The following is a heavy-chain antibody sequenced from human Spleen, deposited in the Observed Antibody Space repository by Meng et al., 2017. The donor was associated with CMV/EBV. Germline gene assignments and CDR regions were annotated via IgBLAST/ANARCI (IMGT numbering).Heavy chain of an antibody. CDR1: GDSINNSHW. Sequence: SETLSLTCAVSGDSINNSHWWSWVRQPPGKGLEWIGEIFHLGNTNYNPSLKSRVTISVDTSKNQFSLKVSSVTAADTAVYYCARGRDGSADAFDIWGQGTMVTVSS. J-gene: IGHJ3*02. CDR3: ARGRDGSADAFDI. CDR2: IFHLGNT. V-gene: IGHV4-4*02. D-gene: IGHD5-24*01.